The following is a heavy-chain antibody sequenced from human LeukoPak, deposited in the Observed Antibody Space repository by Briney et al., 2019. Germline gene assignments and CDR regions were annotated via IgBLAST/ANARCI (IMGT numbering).Heavy chain of an antibody. Sequence: SETLSLTCTVSGGSISSYYWSWIRQPLGKGLAWNGHIYYSGSTNYNPSLKSRVTISVDTSKNQFSLKLSSVTAADTAVYYCARGGIGSDSDAFDIWGQGTMVTVSS. V-gene: IGHV4-59*01. D-gene: IGHD6-13*01. J-gene: IGHJ3*02. CDR1: GGSISSYY. CDR2: IYYSGST. CDR3: ARGGIGSDSDAFDI.